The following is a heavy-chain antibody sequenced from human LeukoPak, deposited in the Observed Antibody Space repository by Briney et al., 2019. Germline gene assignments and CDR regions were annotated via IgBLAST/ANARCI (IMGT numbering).Heavy chain of an antibody. Sequence: SETLSLTCTVSGGSMSDYYWSFIRQPAGKGLEWIVRIHTSWTTYFNPSLKSRVTMSVDTSKNQFSLRLTSMTAADTAVYFCARGDYYDGGGRNWFDPWGHGTLVTVSS. J-gene: IGHJ5*02. CDR1: GGSMSDYY. CDR2: IHTSWTT. D-gene: IGHD3-16*01. CDR3: ARGDYYDGGGRNWFDP. V-gene: IGHV4-4*07.